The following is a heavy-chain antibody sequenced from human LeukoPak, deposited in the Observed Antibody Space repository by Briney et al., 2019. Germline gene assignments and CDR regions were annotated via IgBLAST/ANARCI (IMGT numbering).Heavy chain of an antibody. CDR3: ARALTGDFWSGYSTPLDI. D-gene: IGHD3-3*01. CDR2: INHSGST. J-gene: IGHJ3*02. V-gene: IGHV4-34*01. CDR1: GGSFSGYY. Sequence: SETLSLTCAVYGGSFSGYYWGWIRQPPGKGLEWIGEINHSGSTNYNPSLKSRVTISVDTSKNQFSLKLSSVTAADTAVYYCARALTGDFWSGYSTPLDIWGQGTMVTVSS.